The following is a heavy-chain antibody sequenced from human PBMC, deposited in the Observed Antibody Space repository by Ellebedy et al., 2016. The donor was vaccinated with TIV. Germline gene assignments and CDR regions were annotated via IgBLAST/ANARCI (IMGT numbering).Heavy chain of an antibody. J-gene: IGHJ5*02. CDR3: ARLHCSTTDPRLNWFDP. CDR1: GDSISSSGYF. D-gene: IGHD2-2*01. Sequence: SETLSLXXTVSGDSISSSGYFWGWIRQPPGEGLEWIASIYYGGSTYYNPSLKSQLTISVDTSKNQFSLKVTSVTAADTAVYYCARLHCSTTDPRLNWFDPWGQGTLVTVSS. V-gene: IGHV4-39*01. CDR2: IYYGGST.